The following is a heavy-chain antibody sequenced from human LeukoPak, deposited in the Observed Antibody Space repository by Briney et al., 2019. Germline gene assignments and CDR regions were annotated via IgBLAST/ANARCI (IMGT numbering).Heavy chain of an antibody. CDR2: ISWNSGSI. D-gene: IGHD6-19*01. CDR3: AKGLQWLVLSGAFDI. Sequence: GGSLGLSCAASGFTFDDYAMHWVRQAPGKGLEWVSGISWNSGSIGYADPVKGRFTISRDNAKNSLYLQMNSLRAEDTALYYCAKGLQWLVLSGAFDIWGQGTMVTVSS. J-gene: IGHJ3*02. V-gene: IGHV3-9*01. CDR1: GFTFDDYA.